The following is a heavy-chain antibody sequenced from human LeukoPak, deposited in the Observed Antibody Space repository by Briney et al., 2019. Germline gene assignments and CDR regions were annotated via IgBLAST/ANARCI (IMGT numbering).Heavy chain of an antibody. CDR3: AISYCRGDCLGE. Sequence: ASVKVSCKASGYTFTGYYMNWVRQAPGKGLEWMGWINPNSGGTNYAQKFQGRVTITRDTSNNTPSMELSSLRSDDTSVYYFAISYCRGDCLGERGQGTLVTVSS. D-gene: IGHD2-21*01. J-gene: IGHJ1*01. CDR1: GYTFTGYY. CDR2: INPNSGGT. V-gene: IGHV1-2*02.